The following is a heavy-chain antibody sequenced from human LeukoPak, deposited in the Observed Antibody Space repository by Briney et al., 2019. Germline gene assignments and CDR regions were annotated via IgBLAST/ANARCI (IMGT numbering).Heavy chain of an antibody. V-gene: IGHV5-51*01. Sequence: GESLQISCKGSGYSFTSYWIAWVRQMPGKGLDWVGIIYPGDSDTRYSPSFQGQVTISADKSISTAYLQWSSLKASDTAMYYCARLVPYCTSASCYANYWGQGTLVTVSS. CDR3: ARLVPYCTSASCYANY. D-gene: IGHD2-2*01. CDR2: IYPGDSDT. J-gene: IGHJ4*02. CDR1: GYSFTSYW.